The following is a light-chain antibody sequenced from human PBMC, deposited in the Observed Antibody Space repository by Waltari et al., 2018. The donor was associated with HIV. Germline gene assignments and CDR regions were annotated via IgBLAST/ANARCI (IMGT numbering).Light chain of an antibody. CDR1: TSNLGTYNL. CDR2: EVS. J-gene: IGLJ3*02. V-gene: IGLV2-23*02. Sequence: QSALTEPASVYASPGQSITISCTAPTSNLGTYNLLSCHQQHPAKAPKTRIYEVSQRPSGVSNRCSGSKSGNTASLTISGLQAEDEADYYCCSYAGSSTLVFGGGTKVTVL. CDR3: CSYAGSSTLV.